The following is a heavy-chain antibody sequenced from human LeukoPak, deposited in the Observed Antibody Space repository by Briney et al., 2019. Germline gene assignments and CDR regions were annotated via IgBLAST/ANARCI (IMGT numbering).Heavy chain of an antibody. D-gene: IGHD4-23*01. CDR1: GFTFSGYN. Sequence: GGSLRLSCAVSGFTFSGYNMNWVRQAPGKELEWIAYISSTSVIYYADSLKGRFTISRDNAKNSLYLQMNSLRVDDTAVYYCAREGDGGNSGFAYWGQGTLVTVSS. J-gene: IGHJ4*02. CDR2: ISSTSVI. V-gene: IGHV3-48*01. CDR3: AREGDGGNSGFAY.